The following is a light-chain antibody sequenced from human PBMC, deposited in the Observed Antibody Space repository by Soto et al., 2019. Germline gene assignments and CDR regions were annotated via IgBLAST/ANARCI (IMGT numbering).Light chain of an antibody. CDR2: KAS. J-gene: IGKJ1*01. V-gene: IGKV1-5*03. CDR3: QQYNSYWT. CDR1: QSISSW. Sequence: DIQMTQSPSTLSASVGDRVTITCRASQSISSWLAWYQQKPGKAPKILIYKASSLESRVPSRFSGSGSGTEFTISISSLQPDEFATYYCQQYNSYWTLGQGTKVEI.